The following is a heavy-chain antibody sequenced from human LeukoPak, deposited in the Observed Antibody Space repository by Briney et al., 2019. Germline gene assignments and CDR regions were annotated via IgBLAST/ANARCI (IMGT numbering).Heavy chain of an antibody. D-gene: IGHD5-24*01. J-gene: IGHJ6*02. Sequence: ASVKVSCKASGYTFTGYYMHWVRQAPGQGLEWMGWINPNSGGTNYAQKFQGWVTMTRDTSISTAYMELSRLRSDDTAVYYCARDLKDARFYYYYYGMGVWGQGTTVTVSS. CDR2: INPNSGGT. CDR1: GYTFTGYY. V-gene: IGHV1-2*04. CDR3: ARDLKDARFYYYYYGMGV.